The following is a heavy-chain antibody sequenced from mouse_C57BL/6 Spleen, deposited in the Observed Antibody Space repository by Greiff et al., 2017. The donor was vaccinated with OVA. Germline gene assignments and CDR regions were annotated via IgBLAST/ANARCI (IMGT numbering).Heavy chain of an antibody. CDR3: VYYYGLGGFAY. J-gene: IGHJ3*01. CDR2: IDPETGGT. D-gene: IGHD1-1*01. CDR1: GYTFTDYE. V-gene: IGHV1-15*01. Sequence: QVQLQQSGAELVRPGASVTLSCKASGYTFTDYEMHWVKQTPVHGLEWIGAIDPETGGTAYNQKFKGKAILTADKSSSTAYMELRSLTSEDSAVYYCVYYYGLGGFAYWGQGTLVTVSA.